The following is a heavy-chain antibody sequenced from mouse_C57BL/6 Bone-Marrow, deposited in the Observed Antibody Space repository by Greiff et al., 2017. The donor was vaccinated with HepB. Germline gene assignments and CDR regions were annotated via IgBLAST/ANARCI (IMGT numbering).Heavy chain of an antibody. CDR2: IRNKANGYTT. Sequence: EVQRVESGGGLVQPGGSLSLSCAASGFTFTDYYMSWVRQPPGKALEWLGFIRNKANGYTTEYSASVKGRFTISRANSQSILYLQMNALRAEDSATYYCARYRDDYDPFAYWGQGTLVTVSA. D-gene: IGHD2-4*01. CDR3: ARYRDDYDPFAY. CDR1: GFTFTDYY. J-gene: IGHJ3*01. V-gene: IGHV7-3*01.